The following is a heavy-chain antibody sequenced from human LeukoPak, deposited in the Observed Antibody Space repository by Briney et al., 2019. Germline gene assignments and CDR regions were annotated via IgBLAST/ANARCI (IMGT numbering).Heavy chain of an antibody. J-gene: IGHJ5*02. CDR1: GFTFSNYD. V-gene: IGHV3-23*01. CDR2: ISGSGGST. Sequence: GGSLRLSCAASGFTFSNYDMSWVRQAPGKGLEWVSAISGSGGSTYYADSVKGRFTISRDNSKNTLYLQMNSLRAEDTAVYYCAKDRDIVVVPAAHNWFDPWGQGTLVTVSS. CDR3: AKDRDIVVVPAAHNWFDP. D-gene: IGHD2-2*01.